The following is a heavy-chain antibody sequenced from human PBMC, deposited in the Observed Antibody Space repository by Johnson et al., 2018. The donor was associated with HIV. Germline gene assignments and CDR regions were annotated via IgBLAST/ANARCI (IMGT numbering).Heavy chain of an antibody. CDR3: ARVLWFGELFSRAFDI. V-gene: IGHV3-30-3*01. CDR2: ISYDGSNK. Sequence: QVQLVESGGGVVQPGRSLRLSCAASGFTFSSYAMHWVRQAPGKGLEWVAVISYDGSNKYYADSVKGRFTISRDNSKNTLYLQMNSLRAEDTAVYYCARVLWFGELFSRAFDIWGRGTMVTVSS. J-gene: IGHJ3*02. CDR1: GFTFSSYA. D-gene: IGHD3-10*01.